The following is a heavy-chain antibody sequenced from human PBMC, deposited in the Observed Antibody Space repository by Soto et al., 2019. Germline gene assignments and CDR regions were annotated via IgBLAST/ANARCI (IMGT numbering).Heavy chain of an antibody. Sequence: SVKVSCKASGGTFSSYAISWVRQAPGQGLEWMGGIIPIFGTANYAQKFQGRVTITADESTSTAYMELSSLRSEDTAVYYCARPMTYYYGSGSQYYYYGMDVWGQGTTVTVS. CDR2: IIPIFGTA. CDR3: ARPMTYYYGSGSQYYYYGMDV. D-gene: IGHD3-10*01. CDR1: GGTFSSYA. J-gene: IGHJ6*02. V-gene: IGHV1-69*13.